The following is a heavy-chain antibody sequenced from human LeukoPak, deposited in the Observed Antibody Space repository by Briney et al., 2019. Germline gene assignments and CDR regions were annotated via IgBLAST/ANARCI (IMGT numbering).Heavy chain of an antibody. CDR2: ISGSGGST. Sequence: GGSLRLSCAASGFTFSSYAMSWVRQAPGKGLEWVSAISGSGGSTYYADSVKGRFTISRDNSKNTLHLQMNSLRAEDTAVYYCAKDLGYSYGSDYWGQGTLVTVSS. V-gene: IGHV3-23*01. CDR1: GFTFSSYA. CDR3: AKDLGYSYGSDY. D-gene: IGHD5-18*01. J-gene: IGHJ4*02.